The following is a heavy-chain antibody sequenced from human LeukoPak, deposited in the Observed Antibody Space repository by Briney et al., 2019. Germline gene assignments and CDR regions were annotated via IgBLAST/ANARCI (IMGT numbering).Heavy chain of an antibody. CDR3: AKGGDSSGYYYIHFDY. Sequence: PGGSLRLSCAASGFTFSSYAMSWVRQAPGKGLEWVSAISGSGGSTYYADSVKGRFTISRDNSKNTLYLQMNSLRAEDTAVYYCAKGGDSSGYYYIHFDYWGQGTLVTVSS. D-gene: IGHD3-22*01. J-gene: IGHJ4*02. V-gene: IGHV3-23*01. CDR2: ISGSGGST. CDR1: GFTFSSYA.